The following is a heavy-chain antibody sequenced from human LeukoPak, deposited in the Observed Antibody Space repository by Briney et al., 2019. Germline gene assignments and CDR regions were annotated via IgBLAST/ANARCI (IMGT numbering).Heavy chain of an antibody. Sequence: PGGSLRLSCAASGFTFSSYGMNWVRQDPGKGLEGVSYISSSGSTIYYADSVKGRFTISRDNAKNSLYLQMNSLRAEDTAVYYCARKLRYFDWSYFDYWGQGTLVTVSS. CDR2: ISSSGSTI. D-gene: IGHD3-9*01. CDR3: ARKLRYFDWSYFDY. CDR1: GFTFSSYG. J-gene: IGHJ4*02. V-gene: IGHV3-48*03.